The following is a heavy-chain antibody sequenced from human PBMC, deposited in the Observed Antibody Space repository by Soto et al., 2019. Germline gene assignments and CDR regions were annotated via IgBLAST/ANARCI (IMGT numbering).Heavy chain of an antibody. CDR3: SSQTYSYAWHH. V-gene: IGHV4-4*02. J-gene: IGHJ5*02. CDR1: SGFISSNW. Sequence: SETLSLTCAVSSGFISSNWWSWVRQPPGKGLEWIGEIYHSGSTNYNPSLNSRVSISVDKSKNHFSLDLYSVTAADTAVYYCSSQTYSYAWHHWGQGTQVTVSS. D-gene: IGHD5-18*01. CDR2: IYHSGST.